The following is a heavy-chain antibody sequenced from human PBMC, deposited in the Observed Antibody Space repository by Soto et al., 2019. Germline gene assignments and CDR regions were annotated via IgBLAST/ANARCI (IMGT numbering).Heavy chain of an antibody. CDR1: GGSMSISSYY. CDR2: IFYSGSR. CDR3: VRVPRLVAKLYPTEI. J-gene: IGHJ3*02. Sequence: SETLSLTCTVSGGSMSISSYYWGWIRQPPGKGLEWIGSIFYSGSRYPNPSLESRITISVDTANNQFSLKLTSVTATDTATYYCVRVPRLVAKLYPTEIWGKGKVVTV. D-gene: IGHD3-16*01. V-gene: IGHV4-39*01.